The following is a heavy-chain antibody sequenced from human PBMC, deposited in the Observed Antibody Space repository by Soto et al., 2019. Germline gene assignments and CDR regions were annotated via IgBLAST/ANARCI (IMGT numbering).Heavy chain of an antibody. CDR2: IYHSGST. CDR1: SGSISSSNW. V-gene: IGHV4-4*02. CDR3: ATGRTDYDFWSGPYDI. J-gene: IGHJ3*02. Sequence: QVQLQESGPGLVKPSGTLSLTCAVPSGSISSSNWWSWVRHPPGKGLEWIGEIYHSGSTNYNPSLKSRVTISVDKSKNQFSLKLSSVTAADTAVYYCATGRTDYDFWSGPYDIWGQGTMVTVSS. D-gene: IGHD3-3*01.